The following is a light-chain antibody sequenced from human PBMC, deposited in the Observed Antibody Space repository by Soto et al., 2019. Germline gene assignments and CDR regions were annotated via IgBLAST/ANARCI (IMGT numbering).Light chain of an antibody. J-gene: IGKJ1*01. Sequence: DIQVTQSPSTLSASVGDRVTITCRASQDIGTWLAWYQQKPGKAPKLLIYVASSLQSGVPSRFSGSGSGTVFTLTISNLQPEDFATYYCQQANSFPLTFGQGTKVDIK. CDR1: QDIGTW. CDR3: QQANSFPLT. V-gene: IGKV1-12*01. CDR2: VAS.